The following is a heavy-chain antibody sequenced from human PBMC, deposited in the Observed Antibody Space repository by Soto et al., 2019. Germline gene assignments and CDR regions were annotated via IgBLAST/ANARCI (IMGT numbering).Heavy chain of an antibody. J-gene: IGHJ4*02. CDR2: INHSGST. V-gene: IGHV4-34*01. D-gene: IGHD1-26*01. CDR1: GGSFSGYY. Sequence: NPSGTLSLTCAVYGGSFSGYYWSWIRQPPGKGLEWIGEINHSGSTNYNPSLKSRVTISVDTSKNQFSLKLSSVTAADTAAYYCARYGLNSGSYPSLYYFDYWGQGTLVTVSS. CDR3: ARYGLNSGSYPSLYYFDY.